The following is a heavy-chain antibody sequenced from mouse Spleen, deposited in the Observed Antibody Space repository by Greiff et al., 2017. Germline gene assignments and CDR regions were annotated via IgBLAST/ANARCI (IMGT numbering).Heavy chain of an antibody. D-gene: IGHD2-4*01. CDR2: ISYDGSN. CDR1: GYSITSGYY. V-gene: IGHV3-6*01. Sequence: EVKVEESGPGLVKPSQSLSLTCSVTGYSITSGYYWNWIRQFPGNKLEWMGYISYDGSNNYNPSLKNRISITRDTSKNQFFLKLNSVTTEDTATYYCARDGRDYLYAMDYWGQGTSVTVSS. J-gene: IGHJ4*01. CDR3: ARDGRDYLYAMDY.